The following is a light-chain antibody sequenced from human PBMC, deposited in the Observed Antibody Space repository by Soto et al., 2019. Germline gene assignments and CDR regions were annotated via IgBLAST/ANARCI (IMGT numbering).Light chain of an antibody. J-gene: IGKJ1*01. CDR1: QNINKY. Sequence: DLQMTQSPSSLSASVGDRVAITCRASQNINKYLNWYQQKPGKAPKLLIYAASSLQSGVPSRFSGSGSGTDYTLTISSLQAEDFATYYCQQSYSTPRTFGQGTKVEIK. V-gene: IGKV1-39*01. CDR2: AAS. CDR3: QQSYSTPRT.